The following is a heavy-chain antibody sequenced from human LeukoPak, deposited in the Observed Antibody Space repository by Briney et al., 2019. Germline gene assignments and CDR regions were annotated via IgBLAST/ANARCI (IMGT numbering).Heavy chain of an antibody. CDR1: GYTFTGYY. D-gene: IGHD2-2*01. J-gene: IGHJ6*02. V-gene: IGHV1-2*02. Sequence: ASVKVSCKASGYTFTGYYMHWVRQAPGQGLEWMGWINPNSGGTNYAQKLQGRVTMTTDTSTSTAYMELRSLRSDDTAVYYCASGRGVPAAMEDYYYYGMDVWGQGTTVTVSS. CDR2: INPNSGGT. CDR3: ASGRGVPAAMEDYYYYGMDV.